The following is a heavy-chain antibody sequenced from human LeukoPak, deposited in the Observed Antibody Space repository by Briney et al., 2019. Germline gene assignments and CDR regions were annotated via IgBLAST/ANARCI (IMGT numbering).Heavy chain of an antibody. CDR2: IYYSGST. J-gene: IGHJ4*02. D-gene: IGHD6-19*01. V-gene: IGHV4-59*08. CDR3: ARRAGSSGWYLYDY. CDR1: GGSISSYY. Sequence: SETLSLTCTVSGGSISSYYWSWIRQPPGKGPEWIGYIYYSGSTNYNPSLRSRVTISVDTSKNQFSLKLSSVTAADTAVYYCARRAGSSGWYLYDYWGQGTLVTVSS.